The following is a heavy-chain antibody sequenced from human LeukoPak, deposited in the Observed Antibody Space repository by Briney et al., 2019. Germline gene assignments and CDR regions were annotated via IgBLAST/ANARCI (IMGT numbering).Heavy chain of an antibody. CDR2: ISMTGRKI. J-gene: IGHJ4*02. D-gene: IGHD5-18*01. CDR1: GFTFSNYE. CDR3: ARDLVQLWSKDF. Sequence: QPGGSLRLSCAASGFTFSNYEFNWVRQAPGKGLQWVSYISMTGRKINNADSVKGRFTISRENAKHSLYLQMNSLRAEYTAVYYCARDLVQLWSKDFWGQGTLVTVSS. V-gene: IGHV3-48*03.